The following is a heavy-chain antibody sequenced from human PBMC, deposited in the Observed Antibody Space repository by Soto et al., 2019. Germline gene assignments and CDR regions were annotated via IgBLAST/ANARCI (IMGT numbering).Heavy chain of an antibody. CDR3: ARDLVGIAVAGTGGPAFDI. V-gene: IGHV1-2*02. J-gene: IGHJ3*02. D-gene: IGHD6-19*01. Sequence: ASVKVSCKASGYTFTGYCMHWVRQAPGQGLEWMGWINPNSGGTNYAQKFQGRVTMTRDTSISTAYMELSRLRSDDTAVYYCARDLVGIAVAGTGGPAFDIWGQGTMVTVSS. CDR1: GYTFTGYC. CDR2: INPNSGGT.